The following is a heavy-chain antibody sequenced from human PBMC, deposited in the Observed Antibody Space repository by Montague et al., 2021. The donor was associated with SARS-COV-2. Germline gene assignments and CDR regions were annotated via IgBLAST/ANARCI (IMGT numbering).Heavy chain of an antibody. CDR3: ARGGTYYDFWSGYQNYYYGMDV. CDR1: GFTFSSYE. D-gene: IGHD3-3*01. J-gene: IGHJ6*02. CDR2: ISSSGSTI. Sequence: SLRLSCAASGFTFSSYEMNWVRQAPGKGLEWVSYISSSGSTIYYADSVKGRFTISRDNAKNSLYPQMNSLRAEDTAVYYCARGGTYYDFWSGYQNYYYGMDVWGQGTTVTVSS. V-gene: IGHV3-48*03.